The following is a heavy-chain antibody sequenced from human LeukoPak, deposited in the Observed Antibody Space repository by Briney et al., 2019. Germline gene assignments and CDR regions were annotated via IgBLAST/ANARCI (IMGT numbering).Heavy chain of an antibody. J-gene: IGHJ5*02. CDR2: IKEDGSIT. CDR3: AKSDWFDP. Sequence: AGGSLRLSCVASGFTFSSYWMTWVRQAPGKGLVWVSRIKEDGSITTYADSVKGRFTISRDNAKNTLYLRMNSLSAEDTAVYYCAKSDWFDPWGQGTQVIVSS. CDR1: GFTFSSYW. V-gene: IGHV3-74*01.